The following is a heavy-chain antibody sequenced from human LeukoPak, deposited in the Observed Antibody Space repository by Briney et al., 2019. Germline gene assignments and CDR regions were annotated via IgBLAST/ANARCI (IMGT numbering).Heavy chain of an antibody. CDR3: GRRGDGPHDDF. D-gene: IGHD1-14*01. CDR2: IYHSGST. CDR1: GVSISSYY. J-gene: IGHJ4*02. V-gene: IGHV4-59*08. Sequence: NPWETLSLTCTVSGVSISSYYWSWIRQPPGKGLEWIGYIYHSGSTNYNPSLKSRVTISVDTSKNQFSLKLSSVTAADTAVYYCGRRGDGPHDDFWGQGTLVTVSS.